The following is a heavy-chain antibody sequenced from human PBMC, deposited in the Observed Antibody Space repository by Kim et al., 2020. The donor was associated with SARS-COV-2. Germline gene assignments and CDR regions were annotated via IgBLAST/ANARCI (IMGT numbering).Heavy chain of an antibody. D-gene: IGHD2-15*01. CDR2: IGRNGGRT. CDR3: TSENSGGSSRGSAFDI. Sequence: GGSLRLSFAASGFSSSSAAMHWVRQAPVKGLEYVSGIGRNGGRTYYANSVKGRFTISRDNSTNTLYLQMASLRAEDMAVYYCTSENSGGSSRGSAFDIWG. V-gene: IGHV3-64*01. J-gene: IGHJ3*02. CDR1: GFSSSSAA.